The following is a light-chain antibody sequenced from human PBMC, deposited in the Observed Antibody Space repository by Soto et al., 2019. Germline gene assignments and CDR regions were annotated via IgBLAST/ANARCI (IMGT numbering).Light chain of an antibody. J-gene: IGLJ2*01. CDR3: QSYNSSSRV. CDR2: EDT. Sequence: NFMLTQPHSLSESPGKTVTISCIRSSGSIASNYVQWYQQRPGSAPTIVIFEDTERPSGVPDRFSGPIDSSSNSASLTISGLKTEDEADYYCQSYNSSSRVFGGGTKLTVL. V-gene: IGLV6-57*04. CDR1: SGSIASNY.